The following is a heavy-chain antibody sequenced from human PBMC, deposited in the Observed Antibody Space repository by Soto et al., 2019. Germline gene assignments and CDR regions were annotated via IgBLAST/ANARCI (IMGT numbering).Heavy chain of an antibody. V-gene: IGHV1-69*01. J-gene: IGHJ6*02. CDR2: IIPIFGTA. CDR3: ASTVTTFGGEDYYYYGMDV. D-gene: IGHD4-4*01. CDR1: GGTFSSYA. Sequence: QVQLVQSGAEVKQPGSSVKVSCKASGGTFSSYAISWVRQAPGQGREWMGGIIPIFGTANYAQKFQGRVTITADESTSTAYMELSSLRSEDTAVYYCASTVTTFGGEDYYYYGMDVWGQGTTVTVSS.